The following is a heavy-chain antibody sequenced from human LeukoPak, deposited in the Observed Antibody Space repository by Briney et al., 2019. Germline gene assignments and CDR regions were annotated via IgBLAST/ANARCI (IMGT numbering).Heavy chain of an antibody. J-gene: IGHJ3*02. CDR3: ASEKRIVVVPAADGAFDI. Sequence: GGSLRLSCAASGFTFSSYWMSWVREAPGKGLEWVANKKQDGSEKYYVDSVKGRFTISRDNAKNSLYLQMNSLRAEDTAVYYCASEKRIVVVPAADGAFDIWGQGTMVTVSS. CDR2: KKQDGSEK. CDR1: GFTFSSYW. V-gene: IGHV3-7*01. D-gene: IGHD2-2*01.